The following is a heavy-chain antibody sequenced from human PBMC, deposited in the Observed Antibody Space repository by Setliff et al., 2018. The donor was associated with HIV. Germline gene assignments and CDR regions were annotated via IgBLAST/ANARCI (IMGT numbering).Heavy chain of an antibody. D-gene: IGHD1-26*01. CDR1: GYTFTGYY. V-gene: IGHV1-2*02. CDR3: ARVPYGAEEWEQPEDY. CDR2: INPNNGGT. J-gene: IGHJ4*02. Sequence: ASVKVSCKASGYTFTGYYMHWVRQAPGQGLEWMGWINPNNGGTNYAQKFQGRVTMTRDTSISTAYMELSRLRSDDTAVYYCARVPYGAEEWEQPEDYWGQGTLVTVSS.